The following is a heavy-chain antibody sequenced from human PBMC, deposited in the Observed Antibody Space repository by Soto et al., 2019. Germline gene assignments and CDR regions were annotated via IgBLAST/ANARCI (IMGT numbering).Heavy chain of an antibody. Sequence: QVLLRESGPGLVKPSETLSLACTVSGGPFNSGAYSWIWIRQPPGKGLEWIWSIYYPGSTNFNPALKSRVTISMDTSKNQFSLNLKSVTTADTAVYYCARARLTFAYGMDVWGQGATVTVPS. CDR2: IYYPGST. CDR3: ARARLTFAYGMDV. V-gene: IGHV4-61*08. D-gene: IGHD3-16*01. CDR1: GGPFNSGAYS. J-gene: IGHJ6*02.